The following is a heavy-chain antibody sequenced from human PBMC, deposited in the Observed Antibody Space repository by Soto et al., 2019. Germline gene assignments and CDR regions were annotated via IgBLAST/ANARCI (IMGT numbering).Heavy chain of an antibody. CDR1: GGTFSSFG. D-gene: IGHD6-6*01. J-gene: IGHJ6*02. V-gene: IGHV1-69*17. Sequence: QVQLVQSGAEVRKPGSSVKVSCKASGGTFSSFGINWVRQAPGQGLEWMGGIIPVSPIANYAQKFQGRLTITADKSTNTAYMELTNLRSEDTAVYFCARGLDDFYYYAMDVLGQGTTVTVSS. CDR2: IIPVSPIA. CDR3: ARGLDDFYYYAMDV.